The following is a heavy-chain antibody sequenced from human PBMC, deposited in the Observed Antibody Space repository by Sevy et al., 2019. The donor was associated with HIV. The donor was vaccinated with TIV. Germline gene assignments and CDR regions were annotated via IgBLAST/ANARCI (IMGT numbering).Heavy chain of an antibody. Sequence: GGSLRLSCAASGFTFTNYWMHWVRQAPGKGLVWVSRVDNDGSGTNYADSVKGRFTISRDNAKNTVYLQMNSLRAEDTGVYDCTRDMYGIDYWGQGTLVTVSS. CDR2: VDNDGSGT. CDR3: TRDMYGIDY. V-gene: IGHV3-74*01. J-gene: IGHJ4*02. D-gene: IGHD2-8*01. CDR1: GFTFTNYW.